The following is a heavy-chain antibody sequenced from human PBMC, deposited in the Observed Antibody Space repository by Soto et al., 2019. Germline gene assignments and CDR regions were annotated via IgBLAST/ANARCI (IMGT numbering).Heavy chain of an antibody. Sequence: EVQLVETGGGLIQPGGSLRLSCAASGFTVSNNYMSWVRQAPGKGLEWVSLIYSGGSTYYADSVKGRFTISRDNSKNTLYLQMSSPRAEDTAVYYCATYSSVDYWGQGTLVTVSS. CDR3: ATYSSVDY. CDR2: IYSGGST. D-gene: IGHD6-25*01. J-gene: IGHJ4*02. V-gene: IGHV3-53*02. CDR1: GFTVSNNY.